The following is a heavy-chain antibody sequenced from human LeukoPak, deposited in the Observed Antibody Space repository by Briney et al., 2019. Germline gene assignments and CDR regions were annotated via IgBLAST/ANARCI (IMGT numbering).Heavy chain of an antibody. J-gene: IGHJ6*03. D-gene: IGHD3-3*01. CDR1: GFTFSSYS. Sequence: GGSLRLSCAASGFTFSSYSMNWVRQAPGKGLEWVSVIYSGGSTYYAGSVRDRFTITRDNSKNTLYLQMISLRTEDTAVYYCARATFWSGYQRDSWYLDVWGRGTTVTVSS. CDR2: IYSGGST. CDR3: ARATFWSGYQRDSWYLDV. V-gene: IGHV3-66*02.